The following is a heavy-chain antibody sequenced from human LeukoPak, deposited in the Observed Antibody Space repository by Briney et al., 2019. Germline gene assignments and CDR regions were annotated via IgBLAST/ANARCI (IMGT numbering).Heavy chain of an antibody. V-gene: IGHV5-10-1*01. CDR2: IDPSDSYT. CDR1: GYSFTSYW. D-gene: IGHD1-26*01. J-gene: IGHJ4*02. Sequence: GESLKISCKGSGYSFTSYWISWVRQMPGKGLEWMGRIDPSDSYTNYSPSFQGHVTISVDKSISTAYLQWSSLRASDTAMYYCARQGRGSYRRDFDYWGQGTLVTVSS. CDR3: ARQGRGSYRRDFDY.